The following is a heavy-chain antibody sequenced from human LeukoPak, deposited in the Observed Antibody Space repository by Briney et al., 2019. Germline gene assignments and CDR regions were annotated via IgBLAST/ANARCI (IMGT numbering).Heavy chain of an antibody. V-gene: IGHV3-48*03. Sequence: PGGSLRLSCGASGFTFSSYEMNWVRQAPGKRLEWVSYISSSGSTIYYADSVKGRLSISRDNAMNSLYLQMNSLRAEDTAVYYCARDLTGLGGYYFDYWGLGTLVTVSS. CDR2: ISSSGSTI. D-gene: IGHD3-22*01. J-gene: IGHJ4*02. CDR1: GFTFSSYE. CDR3: ARDLTGLGGYYFDY.